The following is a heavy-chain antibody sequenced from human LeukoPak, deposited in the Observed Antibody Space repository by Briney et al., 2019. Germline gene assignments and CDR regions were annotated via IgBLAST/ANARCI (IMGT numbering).Heavy chain of an antibody. D-gene: IGHD2-8*02. CDR3: ARGYCTGDSCSGAWFDP. CDR1: GYTFTSYG. Sequence: ASVKVSCKASGYTFTSYGISWVRQAPGQGLEWMGGIIPIFGTANYAQKFQGRVTITADESTSTAYMELSSLRSDDTAVYYCARGYCTGDSCSGAWFDPWGRGTLVTVFS. V-gene: IGHV1-69*13. J-gene: IGHJ5*02. CDR2: IIPIFGTA.